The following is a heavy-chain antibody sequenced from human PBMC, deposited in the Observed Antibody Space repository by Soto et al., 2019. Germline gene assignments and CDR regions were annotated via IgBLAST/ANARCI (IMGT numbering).Heavy chain of an antibody. J-gene: IGHJ4*02. Sequence: EVQLLESGGGLEQPGGSLRLSCAASGFTFRDYAMSWVRQAPGKGLEWVTTITGSSSNLYYSDSVKGRFAISRDNSKNILDLQMDSLTAEDTAVYYCAKGGAVYGLLTHDYWGQGTLVTVSS. V-gene: IGHV3-23*01. CDR2: ITGSSSNL. D-gene: IGHD3-9*01. CDR3: AKGGAVYGLLTHDY. CDR1: GFTFRDYA.